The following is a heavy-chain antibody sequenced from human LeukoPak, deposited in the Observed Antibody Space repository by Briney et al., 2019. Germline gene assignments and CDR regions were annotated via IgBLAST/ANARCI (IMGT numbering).Heavy chain of an antibody. J-gene: IGHJ4*02. CDR3: AKDRWVNYDILTGYYHDY. CDR2: ISYDGSNK. CDR1: GFTFSSYG. V-gene: IGHV3-30*18. Sequence: GRSLRLSCAASGFTFSSYGMHWVRQAPGKGLEWVAVISYDGSNKYYADSVKGRFTISRDNSKNTLYLQMNSLRAEDTAVYYCAKDRWVNYDILTGYYHDYWGQGTLVTVSS. D-gene: IGHD3-9*01.